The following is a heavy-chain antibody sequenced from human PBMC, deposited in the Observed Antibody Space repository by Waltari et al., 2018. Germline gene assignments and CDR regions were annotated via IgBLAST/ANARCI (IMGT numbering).Heavy chain of an antibody. V-gene: IGHV1-8*03. D-gene: IGHD1-1*01. CDR3: ARGQGYWNVGGGWFDP. CDR1: GYTFTSYD. CDR2: MNPNSGNT. Sequence: QVQLVQSGAEVKKPGASVKVSCKASGYTFTSYDIHWVRQASGQWLDWMGWMNPNSGNTGYAQKFQGRVTITRNTSISTAYMELSSLISEDTAVYYCARGQGYWNVGGGWFDPWGQGTLVTVSS. J-gene: IGHJ5*02.